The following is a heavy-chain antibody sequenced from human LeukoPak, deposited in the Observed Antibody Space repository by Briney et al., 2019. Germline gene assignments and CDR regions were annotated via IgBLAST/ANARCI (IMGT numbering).Heavy chain of an antibody. D-gene: IGHD1-1*01. Sequence: PGGSLGLSCAASGFTFGSYWMHWVRQVPGKGLVWVSRINTDGSSTTYADSVKGRFTISRDNTENTLYLQMSSLRAEDTAVYYCAREWKKTGAFDHWGQGTLVTVSS. V-gene: IGHV3-74*01. CDR1: GFTFGSYW. CDR3: AREWKKTGAFDH. J-gene: IGHJ4*02. CDR2: INTDGSST.